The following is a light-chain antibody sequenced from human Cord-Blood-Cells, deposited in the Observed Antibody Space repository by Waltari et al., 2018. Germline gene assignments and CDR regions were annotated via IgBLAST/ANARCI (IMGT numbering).Light chain of an antibody. V-gene: IGKV1-5*01. CDR2: DAS. CDR1: QSISSW. Sequence: DIQMTKSPSNLSASVGDRVTITCRASQSISSWLAWYQQKPGKAPKLLIYDASSLESGVASRFSGSGSGTEFTLTISSLQPDDFATYYCKQYNSYWTFGQGTKVEIK. J-gene: IGKJ1*01. CDR3: KQYNSYWT.